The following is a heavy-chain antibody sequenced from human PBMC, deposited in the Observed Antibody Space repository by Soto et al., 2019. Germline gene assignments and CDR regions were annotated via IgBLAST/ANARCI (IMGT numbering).Heavy chain of an antibody. CDR1: GFTFNSYG. Sequence: GGSLRLSCAASGFTFNSYGIHWVRQAPGKGLEWVAVISHDGSKTNYADSVKGRVTISRDDSKSIAYLQMNSLKTEDTAVYYCTRAGLRYFEWSLFAEYFQHWGQGTLVTVSS. D-gene: IGHD3-9*01. CDR2: ISHDGSKT. V-gene: IGHV3-30*03. CDR3: TRAGLRYFEWSLFAEYFQH. J-gene: IGHJ1*01.